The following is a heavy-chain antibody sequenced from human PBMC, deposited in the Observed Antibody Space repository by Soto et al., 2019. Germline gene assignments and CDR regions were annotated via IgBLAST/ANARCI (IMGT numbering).Heavy chain of an antibody. Sequence: GGSLRLSCAASGFTFSSYGMHWVRQAPGKGLEWVAVIWYDGSNKYYADSVKGRFTISRDNSKNTLYLQMNSLRAEDTAVYYCARDIVVVPAAMAPRGADDTNDYWGQGT. V-gene: IGHV3-33*01. CDR3: ARDIVVVPAAMAPRGADDTNDY. J-gene: IGHJ4*02. CDR2: IWYDGSNK. D-gene: IGHD2-2*01. CDR1: GFTFSSYG.